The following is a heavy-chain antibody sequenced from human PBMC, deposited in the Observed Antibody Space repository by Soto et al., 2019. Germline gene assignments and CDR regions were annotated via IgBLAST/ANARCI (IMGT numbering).Heavy chain of an antibody. CDR3: ARHSDLGVERPFDI. Sequence: EVQLAQSGAEVKKPGESLKISCQASGYRFNTYWIGWVRQMPGKGLEWMGIVYPDDSDTRYSPSFQGQVTFSVDKSSNTAYLQWNNLRTSDTAMYYCARHSDLGVERPFDIWGQGTMITVSS. CDR1: GYRFNTYW. CDR2: VYPDDSDT. D-gene: IGHD2-21*01. J-gene: IGHJ3*02. V-gene: IGHV5-51*01.